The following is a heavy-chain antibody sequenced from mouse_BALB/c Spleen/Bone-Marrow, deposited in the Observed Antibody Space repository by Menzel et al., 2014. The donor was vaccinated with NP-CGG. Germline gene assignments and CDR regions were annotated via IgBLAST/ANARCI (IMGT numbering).Heavy chain of an antibody. V-gene: IGHV7-3*02. D-gene: IGHD2-1*01. CDR1: GFTFTDHY. Sequence: EVKLVESGGGLVQPGGFLRLSCATSGFTFTDHYMSWVRQPPGKALEWLGFIRNKANGYTTEYSASVKGRFTIPRDNSQSIVYLQMNTLRAEDSATYYGARDYLYYFDYWGQGTTLAVSS. CDR2: IRNKANGYTT. J-gene: IGHJ2*01. CDR3: ARDYLYYFDY.